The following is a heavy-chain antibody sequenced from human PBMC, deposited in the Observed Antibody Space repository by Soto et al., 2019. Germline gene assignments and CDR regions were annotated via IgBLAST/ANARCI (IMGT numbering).Heavy chain of an antibody. CDR3: ARDLDILTGYYSGVDY. CDR1: GFTFSSYS. D-gene: IGHD3-9*01. Sequence: VQLVESGGGLVKPGGSLRLSCAASGFTFSSYSMNWVRQAPGKGLEWVAVIWYDGSNKYYADSVKGRFTISRDNSKNTLYLQMNSLRAEDTAVYYCARDLDILTGYYSGVDYWGQGTLVTVSS. CDR2: IWYDGSNK. V-gene: IGHV3-33*08. J-gene: IGHJ4*02.